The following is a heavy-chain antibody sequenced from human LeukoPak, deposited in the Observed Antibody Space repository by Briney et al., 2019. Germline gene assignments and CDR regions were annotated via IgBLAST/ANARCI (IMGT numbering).Heavy chain of an antibody. D-gene: IGHD6-13*01. CDR3: ATVLQAATGAKFDY. V-gene: IGHV1-24*01. CDR1: GYTLTELS. Sequence: ASVKVSCKVSGYTLTELSMHWVRQAPGKGLEWLGGFDPEDGETICAQKFQGRVTMTEDTSTDTAYMELSSLRFEDTAVYYCATVLQAATGAKFDYWGQGTLVTVSS. CDR2: FDPEDGET. J-gene: IGHJ4*02.